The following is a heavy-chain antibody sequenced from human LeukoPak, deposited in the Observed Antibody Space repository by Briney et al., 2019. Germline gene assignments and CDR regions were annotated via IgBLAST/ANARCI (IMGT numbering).Heavy chain of an antibody. Sequence: PGGSLRLSCAASGFTFSGYWMHWVRQAPGKGLVWVSRINTDGSSTTYADSVKGRFTISRDNAKNTLYLQMNSLRAEDTAVYYCARDQKRGSYSIGPGPKGGQGTLVTVSS. CDR3: ARDQKRGSYSIGPGPK. V-gene: IGHV3-74*01. D-gene: IGHD1-26*01. CDR1: GFTFSGYW. J-gene: IGHJ4*02. CDR2: INTDGSST.